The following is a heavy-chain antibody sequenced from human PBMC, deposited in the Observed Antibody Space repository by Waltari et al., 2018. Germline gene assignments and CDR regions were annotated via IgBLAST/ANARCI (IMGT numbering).Heavy chain of an antibody. CDR3: ARGCITMIASPYYYYMDV. Sequence: QVQLQQWGAGLLKPSETLSLTCAVYGGSFSGYYWSWIRQPPGKGLEWIGEINHSGSTNYNPSLKSRVTISVDTSKNQFSLKLSSVTAADTAVYYCARGCITMIASPYYYYMDVWGKGTTVTVSS. CDR2: INHSGST. V-gene: IGHV4-34*01. J-gene: IGHJ6*03. CDR1: GGSFSGYY. D-gene: IGHD3-22*01.